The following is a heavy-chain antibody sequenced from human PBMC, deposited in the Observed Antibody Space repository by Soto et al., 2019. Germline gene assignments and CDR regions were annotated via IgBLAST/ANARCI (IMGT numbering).Heavy chain of an antibody. CDR2: IYYSGST. V-gene: IGHV4-31*03. CDR1: GGSISSGGYY. D-gene: IGHD3-3*01. CDR3: ARGVRDFWSGTRPFDY. Sequence: PSETLSLTCTVSGGSISSGGYYWSWIRQHPGKGLEWIGYIYYSGSTYYNPSLKSRVTISVDTSKNQFSLKLSSVTAADTAVYYCARGVRDFWSGTRPFDYWGQGTLVTVSS. J-gene: IGHJ4*02.